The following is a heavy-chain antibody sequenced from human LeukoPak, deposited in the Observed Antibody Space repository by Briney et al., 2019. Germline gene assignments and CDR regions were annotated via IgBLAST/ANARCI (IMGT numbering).Heavy chain of an antibody. CDR2: IYISTSGST. V-gene: IGHV4-4*07. D-gene: IGHD3-10*01. Sequence: SETLSLTCTVSGGSISSYYWSWIRQPAWKGLEWIGRIYISTSGSTNYNPSLRSRVTISVDKSKNQLSLKLSSVTAADTAVYYCARASGLWFGESTFDYWGQGTLVTVSS. CDR3: ARASGLWFGESTFDY. J-gene: IGHJ4*02. CDR1: GGSISSYY.